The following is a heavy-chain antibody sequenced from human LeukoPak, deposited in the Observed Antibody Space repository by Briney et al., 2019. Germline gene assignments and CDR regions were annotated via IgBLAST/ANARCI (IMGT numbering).Heavy chain of an antibody. CDR1: GYTFTSYD. Sequence: ASVKVSCKASGYTFTSYDINWVRQATGQGLEWMGWMNPNSGNTGYAQKFQGRVIMTRNSSISTDYMELSSLRSEDTAVYYCARRDRRSSGWYDYWGQGTPVTVSS. J-gene: IGHJ4*02. V-gene: IGHV1-8*01. CDR3: ARRDRRSSGWYDY. CDR2: MNPNSGNT. D-gene: IGHD6-19*01.